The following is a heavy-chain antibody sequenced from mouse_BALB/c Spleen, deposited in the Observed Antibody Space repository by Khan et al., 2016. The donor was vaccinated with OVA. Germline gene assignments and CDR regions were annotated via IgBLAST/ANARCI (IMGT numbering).Heavy chain of an antibody. J-gene: IGHJ2*01. V-gene: IGHV3-2*02. CDR3: ARTARIKY. D-gene: IGHD1-2*01. CDR1: GYSITSGYV. Sequence: EVQLQELGPGLVKPSQSLSLTCTVTGYSITSGYVWNWIRQFPGNKLEWMVYISYSGSTNYNPSPKSRISITRDTSKNQFFLQLNSVTTEDTATYYCARTARIKYWSQGTTLTVST. CDR2: ISYSGST.